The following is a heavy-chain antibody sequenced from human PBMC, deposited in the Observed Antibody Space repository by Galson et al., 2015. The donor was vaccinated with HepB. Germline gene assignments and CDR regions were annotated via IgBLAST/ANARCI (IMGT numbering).Heavy chain of an antibody. J-gene: IGHJ5*02. CDR3: ARDSSSWYDFVNWFDP. V-gene: IGHV3-7*03. Sequence: SLRLSCAASGFTFSSYWMSWVRQAPGKGLEWVANIKQDGSEKYYVDSVKGRFTISRDNAKNSLYLQMNSLRAEDTAVYYCARDSSSWYDFVNWFDPWGQGTLVTVSP. CDR2: IKQDGSEK. D-gene: IGHD6-13*01. CDR1: GFTFSSYW.